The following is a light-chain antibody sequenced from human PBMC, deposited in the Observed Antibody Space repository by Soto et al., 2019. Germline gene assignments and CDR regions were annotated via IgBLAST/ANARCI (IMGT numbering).Light chain of an antibody. CDR2: GAS. J-gene: IGKJ5*01. V-gene: IGKV3-15*01. CDR1: QSVSSN. Sequence: EIVMTQSPATLSVSPGERVTLSCRASQSVSSNLAWYQQKPGQAPRLLIYGASTRVPGIPARFSGSGSGTEFTLTISSLQSEDFAVYYCQQYNNWPLTFGPGTRLEIK. CDR3: QQYNNWPLT.